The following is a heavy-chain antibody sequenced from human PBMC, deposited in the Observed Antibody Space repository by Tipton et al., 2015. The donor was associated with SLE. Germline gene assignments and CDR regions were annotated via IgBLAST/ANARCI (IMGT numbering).Heavy chain of an antibody. J-gene: IGHJ4*02. CDR2: INHRGST. V-gene: IGHV4-34*01. Sequence: TLSLTCAVYGGSISSSSSYYWAWIRQPPGKGVEWIGEINHRGSTNYNPSLKSRVTISVDTSKNQFSLKLRSVTAADTAVYYCARGGGSYFDYWGQGTLVTVSP. CDR1: GGSISSSSSYY. CDR3: ARGGGSYFDY. D-gene: IGHD1-26*01.